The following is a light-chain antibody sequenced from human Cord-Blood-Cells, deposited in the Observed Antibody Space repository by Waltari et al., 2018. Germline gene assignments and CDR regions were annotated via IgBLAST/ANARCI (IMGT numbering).Light chain of an antibody. CDR2: DAS. CDR1: HSISSW. CDR3: QQYNSYPWT. V-gene: IGKV1-5*01. J-gene: IGKJ1*01. Sequence: DIQMTQSPSTLSASVGDRVTITCRASHSISSWLAWYQQKPGKAPKLLIYDASSLESGVPSRFSGSVSGTEFTLTISSLQPDDFATYYCQQYNSYPWTFGQGTKVEIK.